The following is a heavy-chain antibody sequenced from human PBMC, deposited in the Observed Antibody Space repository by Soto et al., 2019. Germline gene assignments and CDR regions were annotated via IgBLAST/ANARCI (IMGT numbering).Heavy chain of an antibody. J-gene: IGHJ4*01. V-gene: IGHV3-23*01. CDR2: ISGSGGSP. CDR1: GFTFNSYT. CDR3: AKARCSGNSCYVPDY. Sequence: EVQLLESGGGLVQPGGSLRLSCAASGFTFNSYTMAWVRQAPGKGLEWVSSISGSGGSPSYADSVQGRFTSSRDNSRNTLTLQRNSLRAEDTATYYCAKARCSGNSCYVPDYWGHGSLVTVSS. D-gene: IGHD2-15*01.